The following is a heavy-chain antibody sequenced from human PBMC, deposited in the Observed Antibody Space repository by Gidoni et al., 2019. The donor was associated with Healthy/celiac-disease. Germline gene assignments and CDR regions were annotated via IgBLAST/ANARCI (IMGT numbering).Heavy chain of an antibody. J-gene: IGHJ1*01. D-gene: IGHD6-13*01. Sequence: VQLQQWGAGLLKPSETLSLTCAVYGGSFSGYYWSWIRQPPGKGLEWIGEINHSGSTNYNPSLKSRVTISVDTSKNQFSLKLSSVTAADTAVYYCARGGVRGSSSWYTPEYFQHWGQGTLVTVSS. CDR2: INHSGST. CDR1: GGSFSGYY. CDR3: ARGGVRGSSSWYTPEYFQH. V-gene: IGHV4-34*01.